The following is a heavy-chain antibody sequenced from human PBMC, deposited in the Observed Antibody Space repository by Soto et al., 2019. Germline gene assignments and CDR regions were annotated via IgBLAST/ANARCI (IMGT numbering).Heavy chain of an antibody. Sequence: SETLSLTCAVYGGSFSGYYWSWIRQPPGKGLEWIGEVNHGGSTDHNPSLQSRVTISVDTSKNQFSLKLSSVTAADTAVYYCARGRDYGAHASTTYFGLWGRGTLVTVSS. J-gene: IGHJ2*01. V-gene: IGHV4-34*01. CDR2: VNHGGST. CDR3: ARGRDYGAHASTTYFGL. CDR1: GGSFSGYY. D-gene: IGHD4-17*01.